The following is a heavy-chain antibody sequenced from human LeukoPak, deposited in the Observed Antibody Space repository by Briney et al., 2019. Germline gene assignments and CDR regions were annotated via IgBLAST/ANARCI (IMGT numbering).Heavy chain of an antibody. Sequence: PEGSLRLSCAASGFTFSSYAMHWVRQAPGKGLEWVAVISYDGSNKYYADSVKGRFTISRDNSKNTLYLQMNSLRAEDTAVYYCAKDFPLLLRWSPAFDIWGQGTMVTVSS. J-gene: IGHJ3*02. V-gene: IGHV3-30*04. CDR2: ISYDGSNK. CDR1: GFTFSSYA. CDR3: AKDFPLLLRWSPAFDI. D-gene: IGHD4-23*01.